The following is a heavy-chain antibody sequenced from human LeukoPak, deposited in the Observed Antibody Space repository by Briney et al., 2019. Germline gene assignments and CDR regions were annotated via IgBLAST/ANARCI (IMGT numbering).Heavy chain of an antibody. J-gene: IGHJ5*02. D-gene: IGHD2-15*01. V-gene: IGHV4-38-2*02. CDR2: IYHTGTT. CDR3: ARRKIVVVVAATRNWFDP. CDR1: GYSINSDYY. Sequence: KPSETLSLTCTVSGYSINSDYYWGWIRQPPGKGLEWIGSIYHTGTTYYNPSLKSRVTISIDTSNNQFSLKLSSVTAADTAVYYCARRKIVVVVAATRNWFDPWGQGTLVTVSS.